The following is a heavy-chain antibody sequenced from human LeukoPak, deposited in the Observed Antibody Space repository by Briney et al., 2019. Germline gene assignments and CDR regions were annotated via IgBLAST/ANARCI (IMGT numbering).Heavy chain of an antibody. J-gene: IGHJ4*02. CDR2: INPNSGGT. V-gene: IGHV1-2*06. CDR3: ARAQTYYYDSSGYYYSDY. CDR1: GYTFTGYY. Sequence: ASVKVSCKASGYTFTGYYMHWVRQAPGQGLEWMGRINPNSGGTNYAQKFQGRVTMTRDTSISTAYMELSRLRSDDTAVYYCARAQTYYYDSSGYYYSDYWGPGTLVTVSS. D-gene: IGHD3-22*01.